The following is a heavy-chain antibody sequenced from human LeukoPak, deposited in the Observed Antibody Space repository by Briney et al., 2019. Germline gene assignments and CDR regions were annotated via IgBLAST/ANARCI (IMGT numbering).Heavy chain of an antibody. CDR2: ISSSSSYI. J-gene: IGHJ6*03. D-gene: IGHD2-2*02. CDR1: GFTFSSYA. V-gene: IGHV3-21*01. Sequence: GGSLRLSCTASGFTFSSYAMYWVRQAPGKGLEWVSSISSSSSYIYYADSVKGRFTISRDNAKNSLYLQMNSLRAEDTAVYYCARDLRYCSSTSCYTVADRYYYYYMDVWGKGTTVTVSS. CDR3: ARDLRYCSSTSCYTVADRYYYYYMDV.